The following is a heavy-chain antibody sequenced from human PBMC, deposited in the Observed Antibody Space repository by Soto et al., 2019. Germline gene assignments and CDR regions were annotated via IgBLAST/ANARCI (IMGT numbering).Heavy chain of an antibody. D-gene: IGHD6-13*01. V-gene: IGHV6-1*01. CDR3: ARGASPVAAAADNWFDP. J-gene: IGHJ5*02. CDR2: TYYRSKWYN. CDR1: GDSVSSNSAA. Sequence: SQTLSLSCAISGDSVSSNSAAWNWIRQSPSRGLEWLGRTYYRSKWYNDYAVSVKSRITINPDTSKNQFSLQLNSVTPEDTAVYYCARGASPVAAAADNWFDPWGQGTLVNVSS.